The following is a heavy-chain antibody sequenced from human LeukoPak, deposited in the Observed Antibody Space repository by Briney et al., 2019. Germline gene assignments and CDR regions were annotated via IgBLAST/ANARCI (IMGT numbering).Heavy chain of an antibody. CDR2: INAGNGNT. CDR1: GYTFTSYA. CDR3: ARISPHYDSSGYYNDDAFDI. V-gene: IGHV1-3*01. Sequence: ASVKVSCKASGYTFTSYAMHWVRQAPGQRLEWMGWINAGNGNTKYSQEFQGRVTMTRDTSISTAYMELSRLRSDDTAVYYCARISPHYDSSGYYNDDAFDIWGQGTMVTVSS. D-gene: IGHD3-22*01. J-gene: IGHJ3*02.